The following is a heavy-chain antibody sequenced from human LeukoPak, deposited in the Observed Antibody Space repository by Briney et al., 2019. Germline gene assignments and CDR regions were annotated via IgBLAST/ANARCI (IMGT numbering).Heavy chain of an antibody. CDR2: IDTHGDA. V-gene: IGHV3-13*01. CDR3: ARVSPGSSWHYYDL. D-gene: IGHD3-10*01. CDR1: GFTFSKFD. Sequence: PGGSLRLSCAASGFTFSKFDMHWVRQLPGKGLEWVSTIDTHGDAEYRDSVQGRFIISRENAENSLFPQMNSLRAGDTAVYYCARVSPGSSWHYYDLWGQGTLVTVSS. J-gene: IGHJ5*02.